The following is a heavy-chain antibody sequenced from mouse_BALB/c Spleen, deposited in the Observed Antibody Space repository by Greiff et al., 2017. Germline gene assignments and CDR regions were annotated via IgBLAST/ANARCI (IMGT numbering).Heavy chain of an antibody. V-gene: IGHV1S81*02. CDR3: ARGGLVGFDY. J-gene: IGHJ2*01. CDR1: GYTFTSYW. CDR2: INPSNGRT. Sequence: VKLQQPGAELVKPGASVKLSCKASGYTFTSYWMHWVKQRPGQGLEWIGEINPSNGRTNYNEKFKSKATLTVDKSSSTAYMQLSSLTSEDSAVYYCARGGLVGFDYWGQGTTLTVSS. D-gene: IGHD2-10*02.